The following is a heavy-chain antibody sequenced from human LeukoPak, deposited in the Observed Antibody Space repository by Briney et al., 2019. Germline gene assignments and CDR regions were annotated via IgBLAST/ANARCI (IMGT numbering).Heavy chain of an antibody. V-gene: IGHV3-30*18. J-gene: IGHJ4*02. CDR1: GFTFSSYG. CDR3: AKDNFDY. CDR2: ISYDGSNK. Sequence: PGRSLRLSCAASGFTFSSYGMHWVRQAPGKGLEWVAVISYDGSNKYYADSVRGRFTISRDNSKNTLYLQMNSLRAEDTAVYYCAKDNFDYWGQGTLVTVSS.